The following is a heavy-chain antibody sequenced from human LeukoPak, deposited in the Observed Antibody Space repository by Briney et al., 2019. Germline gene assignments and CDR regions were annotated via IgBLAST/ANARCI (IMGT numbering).Heavy chain of an antibody. CDR2: IGGSAYT. V-gene: IGHV3-23*01. CDR1: GFTFSSYA. J-gene: IGHJ4*02. CDR3: AKDRGYSSSSFGEY. D-gene: IGHD6-13*01. Sequence: PGGSLRLFCAASGFTFSSYAMRWVRQAPGKGLDWVSAIGGSAYTHYAASVKGLFTISRDNSKNTLYLQMNSLRAEDTAVYYCAKDRGYSSSSFGEYWGQGTLVTVSS.